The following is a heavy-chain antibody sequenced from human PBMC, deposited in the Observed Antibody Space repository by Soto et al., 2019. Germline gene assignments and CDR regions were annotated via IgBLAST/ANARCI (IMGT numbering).Heavy chain of an antibody. D-gene: IGHD3-9*01. Sequence: SETLSLTCAVYGGSFSGYYWSWIRQPPGKGLEWIGEINHSGSTNYNPSLKSRVTISVDTSKSQFSLKLSSLRSEDTAVYYCATPGSITIFTAGVYYYAMDVWGQGTTVTVSS. V-gene: IGHV4-34*01. J-gene: IGHJ6*02. CDR3: ATPGSITIFTAGVYYYAMDV. CDR2: INHSGST. CDR1: GGSFSGYY.